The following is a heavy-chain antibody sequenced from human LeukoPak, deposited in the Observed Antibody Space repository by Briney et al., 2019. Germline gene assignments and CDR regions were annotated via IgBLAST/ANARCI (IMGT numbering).Heavy chain of an antibody. CDR1: GYTFTGYY. V-gene: IGHV1-2*02. CDR3: ASALYSSSWYSISDY. D-gene: IGHD6-13*01. CDR2: INPNSGGT. Sequence: ASVKVSCKASGYTFTGYYMHWVRQAPGQGLEWMGWINPNSGGTNYAQKFQGRVTMTRDTSISTAYMELSRLRSDDTAVYYCASALYSSSWYSISDYRGQGTLVTVSS. J-gene: IGHJ4*02.